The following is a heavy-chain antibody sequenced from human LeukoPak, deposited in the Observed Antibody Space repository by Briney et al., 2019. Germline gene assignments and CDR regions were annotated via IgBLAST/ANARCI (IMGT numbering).Heavy chain of an antibody. CDR3: ASEAGYFDGFDP. V-gene: IGHV4-39*01. J-gene: IGHJ5*02. CDR1: GGSISRSNYY. D-gene: IGHD3-9*01. Sequence: DPSETLSLTCTVSGGSISRSNYYWGWIRQPPGKGLEWIGSIYNSGSTYYNSSLKSRVTISVDTSKNQFSLKLSSVTAADTAVYYCASEAGYFDGFDPWGQGTLVTVSS. CDR2: IYNSGST.